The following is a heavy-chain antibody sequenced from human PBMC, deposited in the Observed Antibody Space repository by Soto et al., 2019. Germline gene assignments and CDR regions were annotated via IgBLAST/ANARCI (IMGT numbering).Heavy chain of an antibody. D-gene: IGHD6-19*01. CDR3: ARFCIAVAGEDYYYYGMDV. Sequence: SETLSLTCTVSGGSVSSGSYYWSWIRQPPGKRQEWIGYIYYSGSTNYNPSLKSRVTISVDTSKNQFSLKLSSVTAADTAVYYCARFCIAVAGEDYYYYGMDVWGQGTTVTVS. J-gene: IGHJ6*02. CDR1: GGSVSSGSYY. V-gene: IGHV4-61*01. CDR2: IYYSGST.